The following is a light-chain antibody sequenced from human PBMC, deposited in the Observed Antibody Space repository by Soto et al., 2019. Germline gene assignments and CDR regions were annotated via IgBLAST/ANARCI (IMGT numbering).Light chain of an antibody. CDR3: VLYMGSGISI. V-gene: IGLV8-61*01. J-gene: IGLJ2*01. CDR2: DTN. CDR1: SGSVSTSYY. Sequence: QTVVTQEPSFSVSPGGTVTLTCGLSSGSVSTSYYPSWYQQTPGQAPRTLIYDTNTRSSGVPDRFSGSILGNKAALTITGAQAADESEYYCVLYMGSGISIFGGGTKLTVL.